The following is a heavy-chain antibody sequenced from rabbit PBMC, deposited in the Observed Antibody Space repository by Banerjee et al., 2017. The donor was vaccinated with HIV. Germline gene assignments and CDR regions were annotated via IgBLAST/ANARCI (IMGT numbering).Heavy chain of an antibody. Sequence: QSLEESGGDLVKPGASLTLTCTASGFSFSSSYYMCWVRQAPGKGLEWIACIYTGSSGSTYYASWAKGRFTISKTSSTTVTLQMTSLTAADTATYFCARGDYYSGNTPTYRLDLWGQGTLVTVS. V-gene: IGHV1S40*01. D-gene: IGHD4-1*01. CDR2: IYTGSSGST. CDR1: GFSFSSSYY. CDR3: ARGDYYSGNTPTYRLDL. J-gene: IGHJ3*01.